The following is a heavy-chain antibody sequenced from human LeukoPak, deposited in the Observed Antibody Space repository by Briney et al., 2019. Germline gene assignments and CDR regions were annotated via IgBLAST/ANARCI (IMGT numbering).Heavy chain of an antibody. Sequence: GGSLRLSCAAPGFTVSSNYMSWVRQAPGKGLEWVSVIYSGGSTYYADSVKGRFTISRDNSKNTLYLQMNSLRAEDTAVYYCARVGGDYGDYYDYWGQGTLVTVSS. CDR1: GFTVSSNY. CDR3: ARVGGDYGDYYDY. CDR2: IYSGGST. J-gene: IGHJ4*02. V-gene: IGHV3-66*01. D-gene: IGHD4-17*01.